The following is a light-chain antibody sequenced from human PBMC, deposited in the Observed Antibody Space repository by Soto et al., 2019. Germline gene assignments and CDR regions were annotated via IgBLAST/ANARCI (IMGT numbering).Light chain of an antibody. CDR2: GAS. CDR3: QQYGSSPTWT. J-gene: IGKJ1*01. Sequence: TGSTQSPGSLSLSPGERATLSCRASQSVSSNYLAWYQQKPGQAPRLLIYGASTRATGIPDRFSGSGSGTDFTLTISRLEPEDSAVYYCQQYGSSPTWTFGQGTKVDI. V-gene: IGKV3-20*01. CDR1: QSVSSNY.